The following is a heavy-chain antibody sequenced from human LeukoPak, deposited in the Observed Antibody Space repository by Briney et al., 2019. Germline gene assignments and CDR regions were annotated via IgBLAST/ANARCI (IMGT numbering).Heavy chain of an antibody. Sequence: PGGSLRLSCAASGFTFSSYGMHWVRQAPGKGQEWVAVISYDGSNKYYADSVKGRFTISRDNSKNTLYLQMNSLRAEDTAVYYCARPRQLGYCSSTSCPGYYYGMDVWGQGTTVTVSS. J-gene: IGHJ6*02. V-gene: IGHV3-30-3*01. CDR1: GFTFSSYG. D-gene: IGHD2-2*01. CDR2: ISYDGSNK. CDR3: ARPRQLGYCSSTSCPGYYYGMDV.